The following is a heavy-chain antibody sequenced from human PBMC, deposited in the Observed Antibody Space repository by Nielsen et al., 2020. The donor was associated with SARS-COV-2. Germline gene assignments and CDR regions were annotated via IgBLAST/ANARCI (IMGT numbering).Heavy chain of an antibody. V-gene: IGHV4-30-2*01. Sequence: SETLSLTCAVSGGSIRSGAYSWSWILQPPGKGLEWIGYIYHSGRTYYNPSLKSRVTISVDRSKNQFSLKLSSVTAAATAVYYCARGGRITFGGADDAFDIWGQGTMVTVSS. CDR1: GGSIRSGAYS. CDR3: ARGGRITFGGADDAFDI. D-gene: IGHD3-16*01. J-gene: IGHJ3*02. CDR2: IYHSGRT.